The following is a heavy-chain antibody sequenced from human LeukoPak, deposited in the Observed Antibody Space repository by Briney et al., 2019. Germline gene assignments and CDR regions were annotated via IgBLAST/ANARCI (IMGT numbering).Heavy chain of an antibody. CDR3: ARSSQQRVFDY. CDR1: GGSISSYY. Sequence: SETLSLTCTVSGGSISSYYWSWIRQPPGKGLEWIGYIYYSGSTNYNPSLKSRVTISVDTSKNQFSLKLSSVTAADTAVYYCARSSQQRVFDYWGQGTLVTVSS. D-gene: IGHD6-13*01. V-gene: IGHV4-59*08. J-gene: IGHJ4*02. CDR2: IYYSGST.